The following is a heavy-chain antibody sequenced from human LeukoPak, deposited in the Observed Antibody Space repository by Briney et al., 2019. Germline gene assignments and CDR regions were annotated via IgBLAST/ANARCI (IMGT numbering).Heavy chain of an antibody. CDR2: ISTYNGNT. CDR1: GYTFSTFG. Sequence: ASVKVSCKASGYTFSTFGISWVRQAPEQGLERMGWISTYNGNTNYAQKVQGRVTMTTDTSTSTAYMELRGLRFDDTAVYYCARDPFGFGIDLWGQGTLVTVSS. J-gene: IGHJ5*02. D-gene: IGHD3-10*01. V-gene: IGHV1-18*01. CDR3: ARDPFGFGIDL.